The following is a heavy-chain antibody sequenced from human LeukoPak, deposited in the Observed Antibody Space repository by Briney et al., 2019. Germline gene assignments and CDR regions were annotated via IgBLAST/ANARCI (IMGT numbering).Heavy chain of an antibody. CDR3: ARDRPPGYDIMDV. V-gene: IGHV4-61*02. CDR2: IYTSGST. Sequence: PSQTLSPTCTVSGCPISSGRYYWSWIRQPAGKGLEWIGRIYTSGSTNYNPSLKSRVTISVDTSKNQFSLKLSSVTAADTAVYYCARDRPPGYDIMDVWGKGTTVTISS. CDR1: GCPISSGRYY. J-gene: IGHJ6*04. D-gene: IGHD3-9*01.